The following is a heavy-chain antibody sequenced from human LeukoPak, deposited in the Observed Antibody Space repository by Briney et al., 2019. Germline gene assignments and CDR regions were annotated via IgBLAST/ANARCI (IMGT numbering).Heavy chain of an antibody. V-gene: IGHV1-8*03. CDR2: MNPNSGDT. D-gene: IGHD6-13*01. CDR3: ARGCGIVTAGTSRWFDP. CDR1: GYTFTSYD. Sequence: ASVKVSCKASGYTFTSYDINWVRQATGQGLEWMGWMNPNSGDTGYAQKFQGRVTITRNTSISTAYMELSGLRSEDTAVYYCARGCGIVTAGTSRWFDPWGQGTLVTVSS. J-gene: IGHJ5*02.